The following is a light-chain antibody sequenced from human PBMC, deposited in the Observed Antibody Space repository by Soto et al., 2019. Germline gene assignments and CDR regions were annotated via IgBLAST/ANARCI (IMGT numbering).Light chain of an antibody. CDR1: QGISSF. Sequence: DIQLTQSPSFLSASVGDRVTITCRASQGISSFLAWYQQKPGGTPKLLIYSASTLQSGVPSRFSGSGSGTDFTLTITSLQPEDFATYYFQQLHTYPYTFGQGNKLEIK. CDR2: SAS. V-gene: IGKV1-9*01. CDR3: QQLHTYPYT. J-gene: IGKJ2*01.